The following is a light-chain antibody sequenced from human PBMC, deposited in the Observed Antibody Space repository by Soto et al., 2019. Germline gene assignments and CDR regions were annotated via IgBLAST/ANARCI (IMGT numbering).Light chain of an antibody. CDR2: GAS. Sequence: EIVLTQSPGTLSLSPGERATLSCRASQSVSSNYLAWYQQKPGQAPRLLIYGASGRATGIPDRFSGSGSGTDFTLTISRLEPEDFAVYYCQQYGTSPGLFTFGPGTKVDIK. J-gene: IGKJ3*01. CDR3: QQYGTSPGLFT. CDR1: QSVSSNY. V-gene: IGKV3-20*01.